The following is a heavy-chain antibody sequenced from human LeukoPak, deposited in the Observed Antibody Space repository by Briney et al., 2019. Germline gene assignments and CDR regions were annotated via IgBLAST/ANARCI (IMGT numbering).Heavy chain of an antibody. Sequence: SETLSLTCTVSGGSINSSSYYWGWIRQPPGKGLEWIGSIYYSGSTYYNPSLKSRVTISVDTSKNQFSLKLSSVTAADTAVYYCARGAKTPITMIVVVELFDYWGQGTLVTVSS. CDR3: ARGAKTPITMIVVVELFDY. J-gene: IGHJ4*02. CDR1: GGSINSSSYY. V-gene: IGHV4-39*01. D-gene: IGHD3-22*01. CDR2: IYYSGST.